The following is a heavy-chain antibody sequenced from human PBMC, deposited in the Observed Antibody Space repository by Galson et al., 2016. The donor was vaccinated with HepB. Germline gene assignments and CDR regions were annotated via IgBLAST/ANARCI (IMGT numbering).Heavy chain of an antibody. CDR3: ARGTAFWSGSPPRF. CDR1: GFSFSSYG. J-gene: IGHJ4*01. Sequence: SLRLSCAASGFSFSSYGMHWVRQAPGKGLEWLAVIWYDGHNTFYADSVKGRITISRDTSNNTWYLALNSLGAEDPAVYYCARGTAFWSGSPPRFWGHGTLVTVSS. CDR2: IWYDGHNT. D-gene: IGHD3-3*01. V-gene: IGHV3-33*01.